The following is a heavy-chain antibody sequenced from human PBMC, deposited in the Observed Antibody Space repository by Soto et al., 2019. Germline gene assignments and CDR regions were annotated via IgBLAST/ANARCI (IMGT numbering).Heavy chain of an antibody. V-gene: IGHV3-15*01. Sequence: EVQLVESGGGLVKPGGSLRLSCAASGFTFSNAWMSWVRQAPGKGLEWVGRIKSKTDGGTTDYAAPVKGRFTISRDDSKNTLYLQMNSLKTEDTAVYYCTTDASDSSSWYRVLYYGMDVWGQGTTVTVSS. J-gene: IGHJ6*02. D-gene: IGHD6-13*01. CDR1: GFTFSNAW. CDR2: IKSKTDGGTT. CDR3: TTDASDSSSWYRVLYYGMDV.